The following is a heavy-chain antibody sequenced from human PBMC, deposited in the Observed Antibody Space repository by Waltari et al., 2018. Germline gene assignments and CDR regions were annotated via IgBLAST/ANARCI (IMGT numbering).Heavy chain of an antibody. V-gene: IGHV4-34*01. CDR3: ARIGGYCSSTSCYLKYYYMDV. Sequence: QAQLQQWGAGLLTPSETLSLTCAAYGGSFSGSYWSWIRQPPGKGLGWIGEINHSGSTNYNPSLKSRVTISVDTSKNQFSLKLSSVTAADTAVYYCARIGGYCSSTSCYLKYYYMDVWGKGTTVTVSS. CDR2: INHSGST. D-gene: IGHD2-2*01. J-gene: IGHJ6*03. CDR1: GGSFSGSY.